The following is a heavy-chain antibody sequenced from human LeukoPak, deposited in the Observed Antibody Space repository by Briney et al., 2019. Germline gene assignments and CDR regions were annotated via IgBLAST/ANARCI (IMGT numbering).Heavy chain of an antibody. J-gene: IGHJ4*02. Sequence: ASVKVFCRASGYTFTAYYMHGVRQAPGQGCVWMGGINPNSGGTNYAQQFQGRVTMTRDTSISTAYMELSRLRSDDTAVYYWAREGDPYIVVVPAATGYWGRGTLVTVSS. CDR2: INPNSGGT. D-gene: IGHD2-2*01. CDR1: GYTFTAYY. CDR3: AREGDPYIVVVPAATGY. V-gene: IGHV1-2*02.